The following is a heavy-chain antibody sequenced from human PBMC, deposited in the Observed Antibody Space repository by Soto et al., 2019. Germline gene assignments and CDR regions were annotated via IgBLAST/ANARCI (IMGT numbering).Heavy chain of an antibody. Sequence: SETLSLTCTVSGGSISSYYWSWIRQPPGKGLEWIGYIYYSGSTNYNPSLKSRVTISVDTSKNQFSLKLSSVTAADTAVYYCARDPAGVGDSDFQHWGQGTLVTVS. CDR3: ARDPAGVGDSDFQH. D-gene: IGHD3-16*01. CDR2: IYYSGST. J-gene: IGHJ1*01. CDR1: GGSISSYY. V-gene: IGHV4-59*12.